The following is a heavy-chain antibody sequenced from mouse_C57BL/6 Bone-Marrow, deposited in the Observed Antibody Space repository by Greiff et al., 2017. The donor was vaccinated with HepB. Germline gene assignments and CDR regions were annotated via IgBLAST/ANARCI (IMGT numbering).Heavy chain of an antibody. CDR2: IYPGDGDT. D-gene: IGHD4-1*01. CDR1: GYAFSSYW. J-gene: IGHJ4*01. Sequence: QVQLKESGAELVKPGASVKISCKASGYAFSSYWMNWVKQRPGKGLEWIGQIYPGDGDTNYNGKFKGKATLTADKSSSTAYMQLSSLTSEDSAVYFCATDWSYYYAMDYWGQGTSVNVSS. V-gene: IGHV1-80*01. CDR3: ATDWSYYYAMDY.